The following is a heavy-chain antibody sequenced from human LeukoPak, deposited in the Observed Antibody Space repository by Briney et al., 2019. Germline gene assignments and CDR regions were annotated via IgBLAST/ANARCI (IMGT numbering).Heavy chain of an antibody. CDR3: ARGRNSNYYDSSGYYPY. J-gene: IGHJ4*02. D-gene: IGHD3-22*01. V-gene: IGHV3-13*01. Sequence: GGSLRLSCAASGFTFSSYDMHWVRQATGKGLEWVSAIGTLGDTDYPDSVKGRFTISRVNAKNSVYLQMNNLRAGDTAVYYCARGRNSNYYDSSGYYPYWGQGTLVTVSS. CDR2: IGTLGDT. CDR1: GFTFSSYD.